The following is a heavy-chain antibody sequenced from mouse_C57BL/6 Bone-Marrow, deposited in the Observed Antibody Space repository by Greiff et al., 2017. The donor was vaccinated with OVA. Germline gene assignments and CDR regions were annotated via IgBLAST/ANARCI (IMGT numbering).Heavy chain of an antibody. Sequence: VQLKESGGGLVQPGGSLKLSCAASGFTFSDYYMYWVRQTPEKRLEWVAYISNGGGSTYYPDTVKGRFTISRDNAKHTLYLQMSRLKSEDTAMYYCARHEGYYGSFDYWGQGTTLTVSS. CDR1: GFTFSDYY. J-gene: IGHJ2*01. V-gene: IGHV5-12*01. CDR2: ISNGGGST. D-gene: IGHD1-1*01. CDR3: ARHEGYYGSFDY.